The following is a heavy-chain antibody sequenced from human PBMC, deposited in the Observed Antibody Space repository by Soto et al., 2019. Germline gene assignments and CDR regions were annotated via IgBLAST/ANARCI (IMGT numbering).Heavy chain of an antibody. V-gene: IGHV4-31*03. CDR2: IYYIGST. D-gene: IGHD6-13*01. CDR3: ASVTAAAFDI. J-gene: IGHJ3*02. CDR1: VGSISSGGYY. Sequence: TLSLTGTVSVGSISSGGYYWSWIRQHPGKGLEWIGYIYYIGSTYYNPSLKSRVTISVDTSKNQFSLKLSSVTAADTAVYYCASVTAAAFDIWGQGTMVTVSS.